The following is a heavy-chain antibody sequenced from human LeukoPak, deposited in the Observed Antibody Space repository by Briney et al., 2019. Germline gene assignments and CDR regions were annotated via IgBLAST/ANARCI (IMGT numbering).Heavy chain of an antibody. CDR1: GFAFSTYA. CDR2: ISSNGGTT. Sequence: GSLRLSCSASGFAFSTYAPHWVRQAPGKGLEYVSAISSNGGTTYYADSVKGRFTISRDNSKNTLYLQMSSLRPEDTAVYSCVTGVGSTPPLVDYWGQGTLVSVSS. J-gene: IGHJ4*02. D-gene: IGHD1-26*01. V-gene: IGHV3-64D*06. CDR3: VTGVGSTPPLVDY.